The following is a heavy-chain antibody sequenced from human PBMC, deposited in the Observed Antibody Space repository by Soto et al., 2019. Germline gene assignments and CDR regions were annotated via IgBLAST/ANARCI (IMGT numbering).Heavy chain of an antibody. J-gene: IGHJ4*02. Sequence: GGSLRLSCAASGFTFSSYSMSWVRQAPGKGLEWVSAISGSGGSTYYADSVNGRFTISRDNSKNTLYLQMNSLRAEDTAVYYCAKDEAGTTSFDYWGQGTLVTVSS. V-gene: IGHV3-23*01. CDR3: AKDEAGTTSFDY. CDR2: ISGSGGST. D-gene: IGHD1-1*01. CDR1: GFTFSSYS.